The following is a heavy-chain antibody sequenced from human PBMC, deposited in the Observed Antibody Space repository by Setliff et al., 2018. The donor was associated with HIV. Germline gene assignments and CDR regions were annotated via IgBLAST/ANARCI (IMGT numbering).Heavy chain of an antibody. D-gene: IGHD3-10*01. Sequence: PGGSLRLSCAASGFTFNKYYMSWVRRAPGKGQEWVASVSPDGTEASSVGSMRGRFTVSRDNAKNSLSLQMNSLRVEDTAVYYCADPPSGFWGQGTLVTVSS. CDR2: VSPDGTEA. J-gene: IGHJ4*02. V-gene: IGHV3-7*01. CDR3: ADPPSGF. CDR1: GFTFNKYY.